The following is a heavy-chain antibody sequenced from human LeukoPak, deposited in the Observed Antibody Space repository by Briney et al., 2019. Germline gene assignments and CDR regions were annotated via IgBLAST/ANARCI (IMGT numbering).Heavy chain of an antibody. D-gene: IGHD3-10*01. Sequence: SETLSLTCTVSGGSISSYYWSWIRQPPGKGLEWIGEINHSGSTNYNPSLKSRVTISVDTSKNQFSLKLSSVTAADTAVYYCARGSKGSYTDGYFDYWGQGTLVTVSS. CDR1: GGSISSYY. J-gene: IGHJ4*02. CDR2: INHSGST. CDR3: ARGSKGSYTDGYFDY. V-gene: IGHV4-34*01.